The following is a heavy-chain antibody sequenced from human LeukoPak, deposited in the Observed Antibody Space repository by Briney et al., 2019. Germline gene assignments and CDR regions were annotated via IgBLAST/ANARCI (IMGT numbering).Heavy chain of an antibody. Sequence: GGSLRLSCAASGFTFSSYGMHWVRQAPGKGLEWVAVIWYDGSNKYYADSVKGRFTISRDNSKNTLYLQMNSLRAEDTAVYYCAERGYSGYGEIDYWGRGTLITVSS. CDR2: IWYDGSNK. CDR3: AERGYSGYGEIDY. D-gene: IGHD5-12*01. J-gene: IGHJ4*02. CDR1: GFTFSSYG. V-gene: IGHV3-30*02.